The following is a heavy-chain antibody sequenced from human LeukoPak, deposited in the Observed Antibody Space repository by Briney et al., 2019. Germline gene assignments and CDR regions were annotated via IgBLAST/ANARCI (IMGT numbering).Heavy chain of an antibody. CDR3: ARERTAADFDY. V-gene: IGHV4-34*01. CDR1: GGSFSGYY. Sequence: SETLSLTCAVSGGSFSGYYWSWIRQPPGKGLEWIGEINHSGSTNYNPSLKSRVTISVDTSKNQFSLKLSSVTAADTAVYYWARERTAADFDYWGQGTLVTVSS. D-gene: IGHD6-25*01. J-gene: IGHJ4*02. CDR2: INHSGST.